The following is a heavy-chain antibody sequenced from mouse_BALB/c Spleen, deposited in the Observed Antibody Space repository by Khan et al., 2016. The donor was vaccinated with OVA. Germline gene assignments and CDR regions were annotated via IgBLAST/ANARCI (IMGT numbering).Heavy chain of an antibody. CDR3: TTSYFYGYYFDY. Sequence: EVELVVSGGGLVQSGGSRKLSCAASGFTFTSYGMHWIRQAPEKGLEWVAYISSDSNTIYYADTVKGRFTISRDNPKNTLFLQMTSLMSEDTAMYFCTTSYFYGYYFDYWGQGTTLTVSS. J-gene: IGHJ2*01. D-gene: IGHD1-1*01. CDR1: GFTFTSYG. V-gene: IGHV5-17*02. CDR2: ISSDSNTI.